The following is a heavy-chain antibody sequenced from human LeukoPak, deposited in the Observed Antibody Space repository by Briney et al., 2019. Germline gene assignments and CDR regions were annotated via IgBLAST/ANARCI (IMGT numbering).Heavy chain of an antibody. J-gene: IGHJ4*02. CDR2: ISSNGGST. CDR1: GFTFSSYA. Sequence: GGSLRLSCAASGFTFSSYAIHWARQAPGKGLEYVSAISSNGGSTFYANSVKGRFIVSRDNSKNTLYLQMGSLRAEDLAVYYCARRAPGFSSGWLDYWGQGTLVTVSS. V-gene: IGHV3-64*01. D-gene: IGHD6-19*01. CDR3: ARRAPGFSSGWLDY.